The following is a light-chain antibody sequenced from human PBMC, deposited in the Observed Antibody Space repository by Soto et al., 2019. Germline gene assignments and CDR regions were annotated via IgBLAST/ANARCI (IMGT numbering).Light chain of an antibody. CDR3: SSFTSSNTYV. Sequence: QSALTQSASVSGSPGQSITISCTGTSSDVGNYNYVSWYQQHPGEVPKLIIFNVNNRPSGVSNRFSGSKSGNTASLTISGLQAEDEADYYCSSFTSSNTYVFGTGTKVTVL. J-gene: IGLJ1*01. CDR1: SSDVGNYNY. CDR2: NVN. V-gene: IGLV2-14*01.